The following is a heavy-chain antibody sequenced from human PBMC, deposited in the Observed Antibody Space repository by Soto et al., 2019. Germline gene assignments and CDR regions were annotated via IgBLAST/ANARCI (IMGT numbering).Heavy chain of an antibody. CDR3: ARGVYGSRWAFDY. D-gene: IGHD6-13*01. Sequence: QVQLQESGPGLVKPSQTLSLTCTVSGGSISSGGYYWSWIRQHPGKGLEWIGYIYYSGSTYYNPSLTSRVTLSVDTSKNQFSLKLSPVTAADTAVYYCARGVYGSRWAFDYWGQGTLVTVSS. CDR1: GGSISSGGYY. V-gene: IGHV4-31*03. J-gene: IGHJ4*02. CDR2: IYYSGST.